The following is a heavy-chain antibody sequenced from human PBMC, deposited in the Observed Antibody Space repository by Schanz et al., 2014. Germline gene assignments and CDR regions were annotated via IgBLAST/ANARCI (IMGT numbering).Heavy chain of an antibody. V-gene: IGHV3-48*01. CDR1: GFTFSTST. CDR3: AKYRGYYRVSGSYRELEY. CDR2: ISSSSTI. J-gene: IGHJ4*02. D-gene: IGHD3-10*01. Sequence: EVQLVESGGGLVQPGGSLRLSCAASGFTFSTSTMHWVRQAPGKGLEWVAYISSSSTIHYADSVKGRFTISRDNSKSTLYVEMNSLRVEDTAVYYCAKYRGYYRVSGSYRELEYWGQGTLVTVSS.